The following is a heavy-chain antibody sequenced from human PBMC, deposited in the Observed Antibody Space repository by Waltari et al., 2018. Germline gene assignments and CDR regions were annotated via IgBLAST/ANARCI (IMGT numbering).Heavy chain of an antibody. D-gene: IGHD3-10*01. CDR2: IYHSGST. CDR1: GYSISSGYY. CDR3: ARERYYYGSGSYSRYFDY. Sequence: QVQLQESGPGLVKPSETLSLTCTVSGYSISSGYYWGWLRQPPGKGLEWIGSIYHSGSTYYNPSLKSRVTISVDTSKNQFSLKLSSVTAADTAVYYCARERYYYGSGSYSRYFDYWGQGTLVTVSS. J-gene: IGHJ4*02. V-gene: IGHV4-38-2*02.